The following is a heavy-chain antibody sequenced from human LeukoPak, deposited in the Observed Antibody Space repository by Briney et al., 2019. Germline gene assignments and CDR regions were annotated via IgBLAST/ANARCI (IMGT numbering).Heavy chain of an antibody. D-gene: IGHD3-22*01. Sequence: GESLKISCKGSGYSFTSYWIGWVRQMPGKGLEWMGIIYPGDSDTRYSPSFQGQVTISADKSISTAYLQWSSLKASDTAMYYCARGANYYDSSGYYLRDFDYWGQGTLVTVSS. CDR1: GYSFTSYW. CDR2: IYPGDSDT. J-gene: IGHJ4*02. V-gene: IGHV5-51*01. CDR3: ARGANYYDSSGYYLRDFDY.